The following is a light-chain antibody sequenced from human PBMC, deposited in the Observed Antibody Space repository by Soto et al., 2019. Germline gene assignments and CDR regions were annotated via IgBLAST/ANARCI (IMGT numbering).Light chain of an antibody. V-gene: IGKV3-15*01. J-gene: IGKJ1*01. Sequence: EIVMTQSPATLSVSPGERATLSCRASQSVNSNLAWYQQKPGQAPRLLIYSASTRATGIPPRFSGSRSGTEFTLTISSLQSEDFAVYYCQQYNNWPPTWTFGQGTKVEIK. CDR1: QSVNSN. CDR3: QQYNNWPPTWT. CDR2: SAS.